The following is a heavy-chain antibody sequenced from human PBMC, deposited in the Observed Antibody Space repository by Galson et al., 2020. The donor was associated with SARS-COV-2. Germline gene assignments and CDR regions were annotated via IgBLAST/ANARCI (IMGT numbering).Heavy chain of an antibody. V-gene: IGHV3-23*01. CDR1: GFNFRSYA. CDR2: ISGSGDRT. J-gene: IGHJ4*02. D-gene: IGHD3-16*02. CDR3: AKGSYDYVWGSYRYPYFDF. Sequence: GGSLRLSCTASGFNFRSYAMRWVRQAPGKGLEWVSDISGSGDRTYYADSVQGRFTISRDNSKNTLYLQMNSLRADDTAAYYCAKGSYDYVWGSYRYPYFDFWGQGTLVTVSS.